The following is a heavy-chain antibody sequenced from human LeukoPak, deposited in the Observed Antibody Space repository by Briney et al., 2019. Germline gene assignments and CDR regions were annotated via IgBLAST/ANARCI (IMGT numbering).Heavy chain of an antibody. Sequence: GGSLRLSCAASGFTFSSYGMHWVRQAPGKELEWVAVISYDGSNKYYADSVKGRFTISRDNSKNTLYLQMNSLRAEDTAIYYCAKSTTVVTKSVSQYFYGMDVWGQGTTVTVSS. CDR3: AKSTTVVTKSVSQYFYGMDV. J-gene: IGHJ6*02. D-gene: IGHD4-23*01. V-gene: IGHV3-30*18. CDR1: GFTFSSYG. CDR2: ISYDGSNK.